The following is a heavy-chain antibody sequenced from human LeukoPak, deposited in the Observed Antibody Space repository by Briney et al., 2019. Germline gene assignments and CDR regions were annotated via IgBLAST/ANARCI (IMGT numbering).Heavy chain of an antibody. Sequence: SETLSLTCTASGGSISLYYWSCIRQPCGKGLEWIGRMYSSGNTNYNPSLKSRVTMSVDTSKNQFSLKLSSVTAADTAVYYCAREYSSDRYFDYWGQGTLVTVSS. D-gene: IGHD6-19*01. CDR1: GGSISLYY. J-gene: IGHJ4*02. V-gene: IGHV4-4*07. CDR2: MYSSGNT. CDR3: AREYSSDRYFDY.